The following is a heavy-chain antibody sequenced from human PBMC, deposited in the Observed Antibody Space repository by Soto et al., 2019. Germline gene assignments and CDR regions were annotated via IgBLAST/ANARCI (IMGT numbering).Heavy chain of an antibody. V-gene: IGHV4-34*01. J-gene: IGHJ5*02. CDR3: ASGFSGGHFRITSLYRENRFDH. CDR2: TNHSGST. CDR1: RGSFMTCR. Sequence: LSLTYAADRGSFMTCRWRWVRYPPGEGLEWNAETNHSGSTNXNPSLESRVTISVDTSKNQFYMKLSSVDAADTAVYYCASGFSGGHFRITSLYRENRFDHWGQGTLVTVS. D-gene: IGHD2-2*02.